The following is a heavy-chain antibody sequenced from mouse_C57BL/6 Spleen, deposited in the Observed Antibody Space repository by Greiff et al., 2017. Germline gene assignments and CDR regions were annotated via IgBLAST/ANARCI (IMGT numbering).Heavy chain of an antibody. Sequence: EVKLQESGPGLVKPSQSLSLTCSVTGYSITSGYYWNWIRQFPGNKLEWMGYISYDGSNNYNPSLKNRISITRDTSKNQFFLKLNSVTTEDTATYYCATFYYYGSFDYWGQGTTLTVSS. CDR1: GYSITSGYY. CDR3: ATFYYYGSFDY. V-gene: IGHV3-6*01. CDR2: ISYDGSN. J-gene: IGHJ2*01. D-gene: IGHD1-1*01.